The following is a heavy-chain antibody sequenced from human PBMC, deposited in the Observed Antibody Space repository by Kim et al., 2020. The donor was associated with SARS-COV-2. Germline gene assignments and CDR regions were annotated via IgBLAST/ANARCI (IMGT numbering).Heavy chain of an antibody. CDR3: ARGHTMIFY. J-gene: IGHJ4*02. CDR2: SST. Sequence: SSTHYGESVKGRFTRSRDNAQNSLYLEMNSLRAEDTAVYYCARGHTMIFYWGQGTLVTVSS. D-gene: IGHD3-22*01. V-gene: IGHV3-11*05.